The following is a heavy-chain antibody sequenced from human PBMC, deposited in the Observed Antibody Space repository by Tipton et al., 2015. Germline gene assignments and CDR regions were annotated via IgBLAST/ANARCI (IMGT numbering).Heavy chain of an antibody. CDR2: IYYSGST. D-gene: IGHD5-12*01. CDR1: GGSISSRGYY. Sequence: TLSLTCTVSGGSISSRGYYWNWIRQQPGKGLEWIGYIYYSGSTYYNPSLKSRLTISLDTSKNHFSLNLRSVTAADTAVYFCAKTHGAYDWYLDHWGQGTLVTVSS. J-gene: IGHJ4*02. CDR3: AKTHGAYDWYLDH. V-gene: IGHV4-31*03.